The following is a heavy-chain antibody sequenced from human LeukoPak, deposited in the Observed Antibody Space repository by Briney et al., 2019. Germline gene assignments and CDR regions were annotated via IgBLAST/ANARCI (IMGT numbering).Heavy chain of an antibody. CDR1: GNPIRIGNY. D-gene: IGHD4-11*01. J-gene: IGHJ4*02. Sequence: KPSETLSLTGAFPGNPIRIGNYWAWIRQSPGRGLDWFGSIYHSGSTHYNPSLKSRVTISVDTSKNQFSLMLSSVTAADTAVYYCARNRSLTTTPGFDHWGQGTLVTVSS. CDR2: IYHSGST. CDR3: ARNRSLTTTPGFDH. V-gene: IGHV4-38-2*01.